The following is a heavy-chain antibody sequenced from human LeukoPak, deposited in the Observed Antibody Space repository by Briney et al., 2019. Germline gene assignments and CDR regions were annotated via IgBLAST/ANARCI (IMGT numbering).Heavy chain of an antibody. CDR1: GFTFSSYA. J-gene: IGHJ4*02. D-gene: IGHD3-10*01. CDR3: ARETYYYGSGSYIDY. V-gene: IGHV3-30-3*01. CDR2: ISYDGSNK. Sequence: GRSLRLSCAASGFTFSSYAMHWVRQAPGKGLEWVAVISYDGSNKYYADSVKGRFTISRDNSKNTLYLQMNSLRAEDTAVYYCARETYYYGSGSYIDYWGQGTLVTVSS.